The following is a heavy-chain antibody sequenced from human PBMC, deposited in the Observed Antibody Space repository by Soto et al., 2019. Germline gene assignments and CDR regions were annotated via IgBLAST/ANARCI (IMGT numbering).Heavy chain of an antibody. V-gene: IGHV1-69*10. CDR1: GGAFSSYA. D-gene: IGHD2-2*01. CDR2: IVPILRRA. Sequence: SVKVSCKTSGGAFSSYAISWVRQAPGQGLEWMGGIVPILRRADYAQKFQGRVTVTADEAASTAYMELTSLRSEDTAVYYCARGVPASFGSDHHWYPPWVQGPLATVPS. J-gene: IGHJ5*02. CDR3: ARGVPASFGSDHHWYPP.